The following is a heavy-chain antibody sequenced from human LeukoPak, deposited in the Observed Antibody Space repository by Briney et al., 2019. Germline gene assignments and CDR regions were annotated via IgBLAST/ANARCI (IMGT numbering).Heavy chain of an antibody. J-gene: IGHJ4*02. CDR1: GGTFSSYA. D-gene: IGHD2-2*01. CDR2: IIPIFGTA. CDR3: ARDSRIVVVPAASPFDY. Sequence: GASVKVSCKASGGTFSSYAISWVRQAPGQGLEWMGGIIPIFGTANYAQKFQGRVTITADKSTSTAYMELRSLRSDDTAVYYCARDSRIVVVPAASPFDYWGQGTLVTVSS. V-gene: IGHV1-69*06.